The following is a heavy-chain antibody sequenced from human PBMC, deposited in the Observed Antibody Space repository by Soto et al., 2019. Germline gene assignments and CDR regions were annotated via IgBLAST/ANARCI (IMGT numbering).Heavy chain of an antibody. CDR3: ALRRGGFGGGGTTSYFDS. V-gene: IGHV2-5*02. CDR1: GFSLTTGGVG. D-gene: IGHD6-19*01. CDR2: IYWDDDK. J-gene: IGHJ4*02. Sequence: QITLKESGPTVVKPTQTLTLTCSLSGFSLTTGGVGVGWIRQPPGKALEWLAVIYWDDDKSWNPSLRGRLTITRDASDDQVVLTVTNMDAVDTSKYYCALRRGGFGGGGTTSYFDSWGQGTLVTVS.